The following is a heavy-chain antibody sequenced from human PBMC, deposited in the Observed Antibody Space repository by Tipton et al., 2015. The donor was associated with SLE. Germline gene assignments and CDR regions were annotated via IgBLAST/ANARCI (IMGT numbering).Heavy chain of an antibody. CDR3: ATTLNPAALAFDY. Sequence: TLSLTCTVSGGSITNHYWSWIRHHPGKGLEWIGYIYSGGNTYYNPSLQSRVTISIDTSKKQFSLKLNSVTAADTAVYYCATTLNPAALAFDYWGQGTRVTVPS. CDR2: IYSGGNT. CDR1: GGSITNHY. D-gene: IGHD6-25*01. V-gene: IGHV4-59*06. J-gene: IGHJ4*02.